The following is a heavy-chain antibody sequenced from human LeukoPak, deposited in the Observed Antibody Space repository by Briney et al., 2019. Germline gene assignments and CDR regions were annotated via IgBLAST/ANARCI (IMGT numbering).Heavy chain of an antibody. J-gene: IGHJ4*02. CDR2: ISAYNGNT. CDR3: ARDPSWDYYDSSGYFTH. D-gene: IGHD3-22*01. CDR1: GYTFTSYG. Sequence: ASVKVSCKASGYTFTSYGISWVRQAPGQGLEWMGLISAYNGNTNYAEKLQGRVTMTTDTSTSTAYMELRSLRSDDTAVYYCARDPSWDYYDSSGYFTHWGQGTLVTVSS. V-gene: IGHV1-18*01.